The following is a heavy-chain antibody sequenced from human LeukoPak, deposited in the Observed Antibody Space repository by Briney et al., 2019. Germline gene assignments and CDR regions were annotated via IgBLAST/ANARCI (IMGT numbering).Heavy chain of an antibody. D-gene: IGHD6-13*01. CDR1: GFTFSSYA. CDR3: AKTGGIAAAH. CDR2: ISYDGSNK. Sequence: PGRSLRLSCAASGFTFSSYAMHWVRQAPGKGLEWVALISYDGSNKYYADSVKGRFTISRDNSKNTLYLQMNSLRAEDTALYYCAKTGGIAAAHWGQGTLVTVSS. V-gene: IGHV3-30*18. J-gene: IGHJ4*02.